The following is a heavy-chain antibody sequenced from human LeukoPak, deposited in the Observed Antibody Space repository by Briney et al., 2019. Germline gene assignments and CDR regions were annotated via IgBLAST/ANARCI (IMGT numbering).Heavy chain of an antibody. D-gene: IGHD4-17*01. V-gene: IGHV3-64*01. Sequence: GGPLSLSCAAFGFTFSNYAMHWVRQPPAKGLGSVSAISINGGSTSYSNSVKGRFTISRDNSKNTLYLQMGSLRAEDMAVYYCARVDDGDYGFDYWGQGTLVTVSS. J-gene: IGHJ4*02. CDR1: GFTFSNYA. CDR2: ISINGGST. CDR3: ARVDDGDYGFDY.